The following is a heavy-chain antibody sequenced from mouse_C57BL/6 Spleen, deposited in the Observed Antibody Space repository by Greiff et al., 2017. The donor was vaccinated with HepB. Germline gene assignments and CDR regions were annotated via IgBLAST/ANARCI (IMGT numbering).Heavy chain of an antibody. V-gene: IGHV1-15*01. CDR2: IDPETGGT. Sequence: QVQLQQSGAELVRPGASVTLSCKASGYTFTDYEMHWVKQTPVHGLEWIGAIDPETGGTAYNQKFKGKAILTADKSSSTAYMELRGLTSEDSAVYYCTITGTGYFDYWGQGTTLTVSS. D-gene: IGHD4-1*01. J-gene: IGHJ2*01. CDR3: TITGTGYFDY. CDR1: GYTFTDYE.